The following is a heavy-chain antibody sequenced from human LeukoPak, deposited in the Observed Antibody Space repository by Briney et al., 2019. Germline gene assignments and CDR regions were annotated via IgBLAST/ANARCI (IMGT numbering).Heavy chain of an antibody. CDR3: ARGRGSSARLGYSYYYIDV. J-gene: IGHJ6*03. V-gene: IGHV7-4-1*02. D-gene: IGHD1-26*01. Sequence: ASVKVSCKASGYIFTRHAMIWVRQAPGQGLEWVGWIDTNTGNPMYAQGFTGRFVFSLDTSVSTAYLQISSLKAEDTAVYYCARGRGSSARLGYSYYYIDVWGKGTTVTVSS. CDR2: IDTNTGNP. CDR1: GYIFTRHA.